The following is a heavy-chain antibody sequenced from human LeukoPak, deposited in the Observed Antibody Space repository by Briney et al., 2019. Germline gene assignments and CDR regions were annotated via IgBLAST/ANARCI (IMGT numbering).Heavy chain of an antibody. J-gene: IGHJ3*02. CDR1: GFTFTYAW. CDR3: AKLGYSGGPYDAFDI. V-gene: IGHV3-21*01. D-gene: IGHD1-26*01. CDR2: ISSSSSYI. Sequence: GGSLRLSCAASGFTFTYAWMNWVRQAPGKGLEWVSSISSSSSYIYYADSVKGRFTISRDNAKNSLYLQMNSLRAEDTAVYYCAKLGYSGGPYDAFDIWGQGTMVTVSS.